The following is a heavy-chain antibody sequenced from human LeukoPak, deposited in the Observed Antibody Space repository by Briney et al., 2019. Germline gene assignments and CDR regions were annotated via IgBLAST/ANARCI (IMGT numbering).Heavy chain of an antibody. CDR1: GFTFSSYA. D-gene: IGHD5-18*01. CDR3: AKTKGYSYGYYFDY. CDR2: MSYDGFNK. J-gene: IGHJ4*02. Sequence: GGSLRLSCAASGFTFSSYAIHWVRQSLGKGLEWVAVMSYDGFNKYYADSVKGRFTISRDNSKNTPYLQMNSLRAEDTAVYYCAKTKGYSYGYYFDYWGQGTLVTVSS. V-gene: IGHV3-30*18.